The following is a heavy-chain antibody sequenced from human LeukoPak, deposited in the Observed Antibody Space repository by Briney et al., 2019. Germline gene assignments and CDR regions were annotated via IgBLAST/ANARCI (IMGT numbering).Heavy chain of an antibody. CDR2: ISAYNGNT. CDR1: GYTFTSYG. J-gene: IGHJ4*02. V-gene: IGHV1-18*01. Sequence: ASVKVSCKASGYTFTSYGITWVRQAPGQGLEWMGWISAYNGNTNYAQKLQGRVTMTTDTSTSTAYMELRSLRSDDTAVYYCARYYDSSGYYPYYFDYWGQGTLVTVSS. D-gene: IGHD3-22*01. CDR3: ARYYDSSGYYPYYFDY.